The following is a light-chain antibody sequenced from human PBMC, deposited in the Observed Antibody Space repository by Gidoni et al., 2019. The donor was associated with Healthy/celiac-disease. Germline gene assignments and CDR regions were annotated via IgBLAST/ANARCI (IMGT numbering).Light chain of an antibody. CDR1: NSDVGGYNY. Sequence: QSALTQPASVSGSPGQSITISCTGTNSDVGGYNYVSWYQQHPGTTPNLMIYEVSNRRSGVANRFSGSKSGNKASLTISGLQAEEEADYYCSSYTSSSTLRVFGGGTKLTVL. V-gene: IGLV2-14*01. CDR3: SSYTSSSTLRV. CDR2: EVS. J-gene: IGLJ2*01.